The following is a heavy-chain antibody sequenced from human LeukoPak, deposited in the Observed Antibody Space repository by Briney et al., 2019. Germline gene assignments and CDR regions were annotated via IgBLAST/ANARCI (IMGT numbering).Heavy chain of an antibody. J-gene: IGHJ6*02. CDR2: IIPVLNIT. Sequence: SVKVSCKTSGGTFSSSAITWVRQAPGQGLAWMGRIIPVLNITTYPQKFQGSVTITADTSTSTVYMELSSLRSEETAVYYCARDQGLTAPPPYGLDVWGQGTTVIVSS. D-gene: IGHD5-18*01. CDR3: ARDQGLTAPPPYGLDV. CDR1: GGTFSSSA. V-gene: IGHV1-69*04.